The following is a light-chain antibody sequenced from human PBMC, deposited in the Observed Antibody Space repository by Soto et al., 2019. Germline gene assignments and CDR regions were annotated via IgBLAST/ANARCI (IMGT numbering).Light chain of an antibody. V-gene: IGKV1-5*03. CDR1: QSISTW. J-gene: IGKJ2*01. Sequence: DIQMTQSPSTLSTSIGDRVPVTCRASQSISTWLAWYQQKPGKAPKLLIYGASSLESGVPSRFSGSGSGTEFTLTIRSLQPDDFGTYYFQQWNSYPYTFGQGTKVEIK. CDR2: GAS. CDR3: QQWNSYPYT.